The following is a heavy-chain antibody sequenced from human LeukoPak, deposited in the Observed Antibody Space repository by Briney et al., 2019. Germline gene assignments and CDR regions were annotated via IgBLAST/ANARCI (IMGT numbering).Heavy chain of an antibody. CDR3: AKDLIVVVTATTNNWFDP. J-gene: IGHJ5*02. CDR1: GFTFSSYA. Sequence: GGSLRLFCAASGFTFSSYAMSWVRQAPGRGLEWVSAISGSGGSTYYADSVKGRFTISRDNSKNTLYLQMNSLRAEDTAVYYCAKDLIVVVTATTNNWFDPWGQGTLVTVSS. D-gene: IGHD2-21*02. V-gene: IGHV3-23*01. CDR2: ISGSGGST.